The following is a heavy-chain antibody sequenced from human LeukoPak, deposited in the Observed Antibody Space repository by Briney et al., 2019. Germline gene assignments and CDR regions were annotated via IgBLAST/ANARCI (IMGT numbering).Heavy chain of an antibody. CDR1: GFTFSSYA. CDR2: ISGSGGST. J-gene: IGHJ2*01. CDR3: PKAGGYLNFWGARRWGYFDL. Sequence: GGSLRLSCAASGFTFSSYAMSWVRQAPGKGLEWVSAISGSGGSTYYADSVEGRFTISRDNSKNTLYLQMNSLRAEDTAVYYWPKAGGYLNFWGARRWGYFDLGARGPWVTVSS. D-gene: IGHD3-16*01. V-gene: IGHV3-23*01.